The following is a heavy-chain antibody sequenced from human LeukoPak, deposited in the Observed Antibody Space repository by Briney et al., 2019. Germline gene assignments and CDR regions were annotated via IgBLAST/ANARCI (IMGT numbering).Heavy chain of an antibody. CDR3: ARGVAPNYYDSSGYRL. D-gene: IGHD3-22*01. CDR2: INHSGGT. Sequence: SETLSLTCTVYPGSFSAHYWSWIRQPPGKGLEWIGEINHSGGTNYNPSLKSRVTISVDTSKNQFSLKLSSVTAADTAVYYCARGVAPNYYDSSGYRLWGQGTLVTVPS. J-gene: IGHJ4*02. CDR1: PGSFSAHY. V-gene: IGHV4-34*01.